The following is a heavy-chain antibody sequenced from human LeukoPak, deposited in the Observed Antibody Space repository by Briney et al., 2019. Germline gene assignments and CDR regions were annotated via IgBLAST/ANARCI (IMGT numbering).Heavy chain of an antibody. Sequence: PWASVKVSCKASGYTFTSYYMHWVRQAPGQGLEWMGIINPSGGSTGYAQKFQGRVTMTRDTSTSTVYMELSSLRSEDTAVYYCARDPGRDVVVVPVYYYYYGMDVWGQGTTVTVSS. CDR1: GYTFTSYY. CDR2: INPSGGST. J-gene: IGHJ6*02. V-gene: IGHV1-46*01. CDR3: ARDPGRDVVVVPVYYYYYGMDV. D-gene: IGHD2-2*01.